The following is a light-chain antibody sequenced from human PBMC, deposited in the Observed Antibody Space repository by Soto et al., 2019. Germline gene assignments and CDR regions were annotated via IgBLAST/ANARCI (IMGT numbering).Light chain of an antibody. V-gene: IGKV3-20*01. CDR1: QSVRSNY. CDR2: GAS. Sequence: EIVLTQSPGTLSLSSGERATLSCRASQSVRSNYLAWYQQKPGQAPRLLIYGASSRATGIPDRFGGSGSGTDFTLTISRLEPEDFAVYYCQQYGSSRWTFGQGTKVEIK. J-gene: IGKJ1*01. CDR3: QQYGSSRWT.